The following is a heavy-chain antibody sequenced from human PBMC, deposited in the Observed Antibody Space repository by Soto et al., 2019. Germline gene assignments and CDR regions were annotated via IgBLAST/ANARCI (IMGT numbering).Heavy chain of an antibody. D-gene: IGHD3-10*01. CDR1: GYTFTDSY. Sequence: QVQLVQSGAEVKKPGASVKVSCKASGYTFTDSYMHWVRQAPGPGLEWMGCINPNNGGTNYAQKFKGRATMTSETAVSSAYMELSRLRSDDTAVYYCARRGDYNYYYAMDVWGQGTTVTVSS. V-gene: IGHV1-2*02. CDR3: ARRGDYNYYYAMDV. J-gene: IGHJ6*02. CDR2: INPNNGGT.